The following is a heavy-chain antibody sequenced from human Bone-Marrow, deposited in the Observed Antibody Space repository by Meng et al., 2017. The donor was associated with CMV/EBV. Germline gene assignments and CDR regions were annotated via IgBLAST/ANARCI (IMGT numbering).Heavy chain of an antibody. D-gene: IGHD6-19*01. J-gene: IGHJ4*02. Sequence: EVKLVWSGGGLVTPGGALRLSFASSRFTFSNYWMHWVRQAPGKGLVWVSRINSDVSSTNYADSVKGRFTISRDNAKNTLYLQMNSLRAEDTAVYYCARDARDSSGDYFDYWGQGTLVTVSS. V-gene: IGHV3-74*01. CDR3: ARDARDSSGDYFDY. CDR2: INSDVSST. CDR1: RFTFSNYW.